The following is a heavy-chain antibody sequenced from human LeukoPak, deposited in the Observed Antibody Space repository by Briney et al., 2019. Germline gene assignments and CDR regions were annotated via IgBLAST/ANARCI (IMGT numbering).Heavy chain of an antibody. V-gene: IGHV1-69*05. D-gene: IGHD1-1*01. J-gene: IGHJ6*03. CDR1: GGTFSSYA. CDR3: ARDAQLERPLDYYYMDV. Sequence: ASVKVSCKASGGTFSSYAISWVRQAPGQGPEWMGGIIPIFGTANYAQKFQGRVTITTDESTSTAYMELSSLRSEDTAVYYCARDAQLERPLDYYYMDVWGKGTTVTVSS. CDR2: IIPIFGTA.